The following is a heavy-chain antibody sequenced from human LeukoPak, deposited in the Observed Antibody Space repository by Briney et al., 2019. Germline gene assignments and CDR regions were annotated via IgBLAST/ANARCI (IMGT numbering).Heavy chain of an antibody. D-gene: IGHD2-2*01. Sequence: ASVKVSCKASGYTFTYYYMHWVRQAPGQGLEWMGWMNPKNGGTNYAQKFQGRVIMTRDTSISTAYMELSRLTSDDTAVYYCARCSVVVPAAINWFDPWGQGTLVTVSS. V-gene: IGHV1-2*02. CDR2: MNPKNGGT. J-gene: IGHJ5*02. CDR3: ARCSVVVPAAINWFDP. CDR1: GYTFTYYY.